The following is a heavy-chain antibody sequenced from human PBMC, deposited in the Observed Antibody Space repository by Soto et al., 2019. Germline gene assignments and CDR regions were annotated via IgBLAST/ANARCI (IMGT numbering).Heavy chain of an antibody. D-gene: IGHD3-10*01. Sequence: EVQLVQSGAEVKKPGESLKISCKGSGYSFTSYWIGWVRQMPGKGLEWMGIIYPGDSDTRYSPSFQGQVNISADKSISTAYLQWSILKASDTAMYYCARHEGYYGSPAAGLFDYWGQGTLVTVSS. CDR3: ARHEGYYGSPAAGLFDY. CDR2: IYPGDSDT. CDR1: GYSFTSYW. V-gene: IGHV5-51*01. J-gene: IGHJ4*02.